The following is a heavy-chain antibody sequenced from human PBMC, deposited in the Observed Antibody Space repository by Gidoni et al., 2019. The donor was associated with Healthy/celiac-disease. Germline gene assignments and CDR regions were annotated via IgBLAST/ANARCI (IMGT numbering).Heavy chain of an antibody. J-gene: IGHJ6*04. V-gene: IGHV3-15*07. CDR3: TTLEIDGMDV. CDR2: IKSNTDGGTT. Sequence: EVQLVESGGGLVKPGRSLRLSCAASGFTFSNAWMSWVRQAPGKGLEWVGRIKSNTDGGTTDYAAPVKGRFTISRDDSKNTLYLQMNSLKTEDTAVYYCTTLEIDGMDVWGKGTTVTVSS. CDR1: GFTFSNAW. D-gene: IGHD3-22*01.